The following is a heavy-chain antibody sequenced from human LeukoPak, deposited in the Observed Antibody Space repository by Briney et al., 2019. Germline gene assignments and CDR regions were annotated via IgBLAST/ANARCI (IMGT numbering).Heavy chain of an antibody. CDR1: GYTFTSYD. CDR2: MNPNSGNT. CDR3: ARGLYYGSGSYYLNWFDP. V-gene: IGHV1-8*01. D-gene: IGHD3-10*01. Sequence: ASVKVSCTASGYTFTSYDINWVRQATGQGLEWMGWMNPNSGNTGYAQKFQGRVTMTRNTSISTAYMELSSLRSEDTAVYYCARGLYYGSGSYYLNWFDPWGQGTLVTVSS. J-gene: IGHJ5*02.